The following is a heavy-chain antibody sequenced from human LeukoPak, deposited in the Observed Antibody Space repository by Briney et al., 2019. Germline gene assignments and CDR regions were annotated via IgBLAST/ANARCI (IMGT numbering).Heavy chain of an antibody. Sequence: ASVKVSFKASGYTFSNYGISLVRQAPGQALEWVGRIRGDNGNTNYAQKFQGRVTMTTETSTNTAYMELGSLGSDETAVYYCARVDLLTGYYFFDYWGQGTLVTVSS. V-gene: IGHV1-18*01. CDR1: GYTFSNYG. CDR2: IRGDNGNT. D-gene: IGHD3-9*01. CDR3: ARVDLLTGYYFFDY. J-gene: IGHJ4*02.